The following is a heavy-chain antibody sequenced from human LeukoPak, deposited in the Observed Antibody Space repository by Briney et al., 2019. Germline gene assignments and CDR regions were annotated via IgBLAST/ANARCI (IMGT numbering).Heavy chain of an antibody. J-gene: IGHJ3*01. CDR2: IYPGNSGP. CDR3: GMSGDRVPLQDDVFDV. D-gene: IGHD1-26*01. CDR1: GYSFTSYC. Sequence: GESLKISCKVSGYSFTSYCIGWVRQMPGKGLEWMGIIYPGNSGPTYSPSFQGQVTISVDKSINTAYLQWSSLQASDTAMYYCGMSGDRVPLQDDVFDVWGQGTMVTVSS. V-gene: IGHV5-51*01.